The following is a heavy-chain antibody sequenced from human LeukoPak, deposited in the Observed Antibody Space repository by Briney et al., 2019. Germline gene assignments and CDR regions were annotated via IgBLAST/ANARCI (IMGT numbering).Heavy chain of an antibody. CDR3: VRDMTTTTTCYLQH. V-gene: IGHV3-21*01. J-gene: IGHJ1*01. CDR1: GFIFRTYS. Sequence: PGGSLRLSYAASGFIFRTYSMNWVRQAPGKGLEWVSSISSSSKHMYYADSVKGRFSISRDDAKNSLFLQMNGLRAEDTAVYYCVRDMTTTTTCYLQHWGQGTLVTVSS. D-gene: IGHD4-17*01. CDR2: ISSSSKHM.